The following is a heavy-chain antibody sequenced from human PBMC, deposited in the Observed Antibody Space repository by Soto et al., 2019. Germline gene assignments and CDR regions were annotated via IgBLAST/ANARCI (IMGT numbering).Heavy chain of an antibody. J-gene: IGHJ4*02. V-gene: IGHV3-74*01. CDR3: VRTSLVVAAATREDY. CDR1: GFTFSSYW. D-gene: IGHD2-15*01. Sequence: VQLVESGGGLVQPGGSLRLSCAASGFTFSSYWMHWVRQAPGKRLVWVSRINSDGSSTSYADSVKGRFTISRDNAKNTLYPQMNSLRAEDTAVYYCVRTSLVVAAATREDYWGQGTLVTVSS. CDR2: INSDGSST.